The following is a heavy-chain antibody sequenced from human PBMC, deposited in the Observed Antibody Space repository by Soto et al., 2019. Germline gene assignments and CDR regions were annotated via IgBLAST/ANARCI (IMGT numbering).Heavy chain of an antibody. J-gene: IGHJ4*02. CDR1: GFTFSSYA. CDR2: ISGSGGST. Sequence: GGSLRLSCAASGFTFSSYAMSWVRQAPGKGLEWVSAISGSGGSTYYADSVKGRFTISRDNSKNTLYLQMNSLRAEDTAVYYCAKTMTFGGVIVYYFDYWGQGTLVTVSS. V-gene: IGHV3-23*01. D-gene: IGHD3-16*02. CDR3: AKTMTFGGVIVYYFDY.